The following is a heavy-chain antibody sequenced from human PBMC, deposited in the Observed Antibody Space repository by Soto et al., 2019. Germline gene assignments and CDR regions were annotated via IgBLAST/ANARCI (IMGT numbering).Heavy chain of an antibody. CDR2: FDPEDGET. J-gene: IGHJ4*02. V-gene: IGHV1-24*01. Sequence: ASVKVSCKVSGYTLTELSVHWVRQAPGKGLEWMGGFDPEDGETIYAQKFQGRVTMTEDTSTDTAYMELSSLRSEDTAVYYCATDLEYPIPPAQDYWGQGTLVTVSS. CDR1: GYTLTELS. CDR3: ATDLEYPIPPAQDY.